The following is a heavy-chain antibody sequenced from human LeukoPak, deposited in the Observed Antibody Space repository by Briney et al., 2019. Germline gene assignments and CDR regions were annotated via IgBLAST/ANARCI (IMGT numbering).Heavy chain of an antibody. Sequence: PSETLSLTCTVSGVSISSSNSYWGWIRQPPGKGLEWIGSIYYSGNTYYNASLKSQVSISIDTSKNQFSLKLSSVTAADTAVYYCARSYCSGGSCYDAFDIWGQGTMVTVSS. CDR2: IYYSGNT. D-gene: IGHD2-15*01. V-gene: IGHV4-39*01. J-gene: IGHJ3*02. CDR1: GVSISSSNSY. CDR3: ARSYCSGGSCYDAFDI.